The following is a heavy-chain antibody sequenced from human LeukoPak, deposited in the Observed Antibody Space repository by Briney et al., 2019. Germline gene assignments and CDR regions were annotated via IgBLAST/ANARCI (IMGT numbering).Heavy chain of an antibody. CDR3: ARDLYSSAFDY. V-gene: IGHV3-33*05. CDR2: ISYDGSNQ. J-gene: IGHJ4*02. D-gene: IGHD6-13*01. CDR1: GFTFNNYD. Sequence: GGSLRLSCAASGFTFNNYDMHWVRQAPGKGPELVALISYDGSNQYYADSVKGRFTISRDSSKNTLYLQRNSLRAEDTAVYYCARDLYSSAFDYWGQGTLVSVCS.